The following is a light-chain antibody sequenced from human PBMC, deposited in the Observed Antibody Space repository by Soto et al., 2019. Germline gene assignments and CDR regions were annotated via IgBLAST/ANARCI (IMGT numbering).Light chain of an antibody. V-gene: IGLV1-51*02. CDR1: SSNIGKNY. J-gene: IGLJ1*01. CDR2: EDN. Sequence: QSVLTQPPSVSAAPGQKVTFSCSGSSSNIGKNYVSWYQQVPGTAPKLLIYEDNKRRSGIPDRFSGSKSGTSATLGITGLQTGDEADYYCGTWDSSLSVFVFGTGTKPHRP. CDR3: GTWDSSLSVFV.